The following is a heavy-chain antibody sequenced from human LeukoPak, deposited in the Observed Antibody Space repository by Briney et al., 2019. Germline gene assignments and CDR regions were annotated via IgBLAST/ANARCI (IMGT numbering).Heavy chain of an antibody. CDR2: IYYSGST. Sequence: PSEILSLTCTVSGGSISSHYWSWIRQPPGKGLEWIGYIYYSGSTNYNPSLKSRVTISVDTSKNQFSLKLSSVTAADTAVYYCAKDGSGYTIWGQGTLVTVSS. V-gene: IGHV4-59*11. CDR3: AKDGSGYTI. J-gene: IGHJ4*02. CDR1: GGSISSHY. D-gene: IGHD5-12*01.